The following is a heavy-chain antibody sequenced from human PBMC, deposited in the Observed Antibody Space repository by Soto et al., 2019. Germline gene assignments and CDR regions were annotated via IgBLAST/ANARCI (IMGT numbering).Heavy chain of an antibody. Sequence: QVQLQESGPGLVKPSETLSLTCTVSGGSISSSYWSWIRQPPGKGLESIGYIYNNGSTNYNPSLKSRVTISVDTSKNQLSLRLTFVTVADTAVYYCARVSSSGWRHYYYYYMDVWGKGTTVTVSS. J-gene: IGHJ6*03. CDR3: ARVSSSGWRHYYYYYMDV. CDR2: IYNNGST. CDR1: GGSISSSY. V-gene: IGHV4-4*08. D-gene: IGHD6-19*01.